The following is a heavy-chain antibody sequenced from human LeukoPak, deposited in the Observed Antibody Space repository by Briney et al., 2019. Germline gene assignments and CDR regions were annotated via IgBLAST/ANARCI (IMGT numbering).Heavy chain of an antibody. CDR1: GLTFNNAW. V-gene: IGHV3-15*01. J-gene: IGHJ4*02. CDR2: IKRKTDGETT. Sequence: GGSLRHSCAASGLTFNNAWMSWVRQALGKGLEWLGRIKRKTDGETTDYAAPVKGRFTISRDDSENTLYLQMNSLKTEDTAVYYCTTDSWGYWGQGTLVTVSS. CDR3: TTDSWGY. D-gene: IGHD3-16*01.